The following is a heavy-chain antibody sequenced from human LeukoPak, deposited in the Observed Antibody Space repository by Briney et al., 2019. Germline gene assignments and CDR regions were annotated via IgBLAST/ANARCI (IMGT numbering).Heavy chain of an antibody. D-gene: IGHD6-13*01. Sequence: ASVKVSCKASGYTFTSYDINWVRQATGQGLECMGWMNPNSGNTGYAQKFQGRVTMTRNTSISTAYMELSSLRSEDTAVYYCARDGKIAAAGTKSHYYYYYYGMDVWGQGTTVTVSS. V-gene: IGHV1-8*01. CDR3: ARDGKIAAAGTKSHYYYYYYGMDV. CDR2: MNPNSGNT. J-gene: IGHJ6*02. CDR1: GYTFTSYD.